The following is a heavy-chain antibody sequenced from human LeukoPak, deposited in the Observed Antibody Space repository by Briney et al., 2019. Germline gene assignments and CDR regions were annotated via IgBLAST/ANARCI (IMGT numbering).Heavy chain of an antibody. Sequence: QPGRSLRLSCAASGFTFSSYAMHWVRQAPGKGLEWVAVISYDGSNKYYADSVKGRFTISRDNAKNSLYLQMNSLRAEDTAVYYCASLPPNLYFDWLPRIWGQGTLVTVSS. D-gene: IGHD3-9*01. CDR2: ISYDGSNK. CDR1: GFTFSSYA. CDR3: ASLPPNLYFDWLPRI. J-gene: IGHJ4*02. V-gene: IGHV3-30*07.